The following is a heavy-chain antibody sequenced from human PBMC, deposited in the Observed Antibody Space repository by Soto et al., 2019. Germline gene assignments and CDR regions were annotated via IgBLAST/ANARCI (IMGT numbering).Heavy chain of an antibody. CDR1: GFTFSDYW. CDR2: IKYDGREK. V-gene: IGHV3-7*05. J-gene: IGHJ4*02. Sequence: EVQLVESGGGLVQPGGSLGLSCAASGFTFSDYWMNWVRQTPGKGLEWVASIKYDGREKNYVDSVKGRFTISRDNAKNSGYLQMASLRAEDTAVYYCARDGVAPGLYFDHWGQGTPVTVSS. D-gene: IGHD6-13*01. CDR3: ARDGVAPGLYFDH.